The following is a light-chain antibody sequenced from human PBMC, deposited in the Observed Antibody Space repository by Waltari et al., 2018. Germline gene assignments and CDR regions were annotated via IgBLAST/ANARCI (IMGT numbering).Light chain of an antibody. CDR2: AAS. Sequence: IQMTQSPSALSASVGDRVTISCRASQTIYSNLAWYQQKPGKAPKLLIYAASSLQSGIPSRFSGSGSGTDFTLTISSLQPEDSAAYYCQHYYDNPFTFGPGTKLDIK. CDR3: QHYYDNPFT. V-gene: IGKV1-6*01. CDR1: QTIYSN. J-gene: IGKJ3*01.